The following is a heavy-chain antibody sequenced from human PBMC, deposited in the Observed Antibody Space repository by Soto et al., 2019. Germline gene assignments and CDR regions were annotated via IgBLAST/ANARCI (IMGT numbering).Heavy chain of an antibody. CDR1: GFTFRDFA. CDR3: AKDSGLPHFGLVIHAFDI. V-gene: IGHV3-23*01. CDR2: IGALVSTA. Sequence: GGSLRLSCAASGFTFRDFAMSWVRQSPGRGLEWVSTIGALVSTAFYADSVRGRFTISRDNSNNILYLQMNSLRAEDTAVYYCAKDSGLPHFGLVIHAFDIWGQGTMVTVSS. J-gene: IGHJ3*02. D-gene: IGHD3-3*01.